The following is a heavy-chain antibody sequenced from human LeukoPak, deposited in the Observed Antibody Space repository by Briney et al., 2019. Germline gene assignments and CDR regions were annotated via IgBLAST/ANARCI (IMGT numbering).Heavy chain of an antibody. CDR1: GGSFSGYY. CDR2: INHSGST. Sequence: PSETLSLTCAVYGGSFSGYYWSWLRQPPGKGLEWSGEINHSGSTNYNPSLKSRVTISVDTSKNQFSLKLSSVTAADTAVYYCARDAGGYSNYFYYYYYMDVWGKGTTVTVSS. V-gene: IGHV4-34*01. D-gene: IGHD4-11*01. J-gene: IGHJ6*03. CDR3: ARDAGGYSNYFYYYYYMDV.